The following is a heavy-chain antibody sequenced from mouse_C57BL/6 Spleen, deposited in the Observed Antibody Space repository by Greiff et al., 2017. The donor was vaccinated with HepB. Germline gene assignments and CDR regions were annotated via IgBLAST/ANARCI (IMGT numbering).Heavy chain of an antibody. CDR3: ARDYELDWYFDV. CDR1: GYSFTGYY. D-gene: IGHD1-1*01. CDR2: INPSTGGT. J-gene: IGHJ1*03. V-gene: IGHV1-42*01. Sequence: VQLQQSGPELVKPGASVKISCKASGYSFTGYYMNWVKQSPEKSLEWIGEINPSTGGTTYNQKFKAKATLTVDKSSSTAYMQLKSLTSEDSAVYYCARDYELDWYFDVWGTGTTVTVSS.